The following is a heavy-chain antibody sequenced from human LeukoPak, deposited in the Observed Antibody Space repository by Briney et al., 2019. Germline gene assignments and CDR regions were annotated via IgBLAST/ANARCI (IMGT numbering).Heavy chain of an antibody. V-gene: IGHV3-30*18. CDR2: ISYDGSNK. CDR3: AKGYGILEWLQIDY. D-gene: IGHD3-3*01. J-gene: IGHJ4*02. CDR1: GFTFSSYG. Sequence: GGSLRLSCAASGFTFSSYGMHWVRQAPGKGLEWVAVISYDGSNKYYADSVKGRFTISRDNSKNTLYLQMNSLRAEDTAVYYCAKGYGILEWLQIDYWGQGTLVTVSS.